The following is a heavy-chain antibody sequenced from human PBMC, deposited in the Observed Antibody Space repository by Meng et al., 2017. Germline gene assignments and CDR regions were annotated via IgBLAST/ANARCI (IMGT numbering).Heavy chain of an antibody. J-gene: IGHJ2*01. V-gene: IGHV5-51*01. Sequence: GESLKISCKGSGYSFTSYWIGWVRQMPGKGLEWMGIIYPGDSDTRYSPSFQGQVTISADKSISTAYLQWSSLKASDTAMYYCASVNGSGWFGYWYFDLLARGPLVTVSS. CDR3: ASVNGSGWFGYWYFDL. D-gene: IGHD6-19*01. CDR2: IYPGDSDT. CDR1: GYSFTSYW.